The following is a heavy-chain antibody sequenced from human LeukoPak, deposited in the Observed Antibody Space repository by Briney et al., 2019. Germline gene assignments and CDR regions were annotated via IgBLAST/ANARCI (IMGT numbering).Heavy chain of an antibody. CDR3: ARAVDYYDSSGYSVDY. J-gene: IGHJ4*02. Sequence: SETLSLTCAVYGGSFSGYYWSWIRQPPGKGLEWIGEINHSGSTNYNPSLKSRVTISVDTSKNQFSLKLSSVTAADTAVYYCARAVDYYDSSGYSVDYWGQGTPVTVSS. CDR2: INHSGST. D-gene: IGHD3-22*01. CDR1: GGSFSGYY. V-gene: IGHV4-34*01.